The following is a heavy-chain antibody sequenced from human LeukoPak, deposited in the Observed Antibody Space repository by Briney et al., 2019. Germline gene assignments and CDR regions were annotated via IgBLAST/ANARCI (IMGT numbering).Heavy chain of an antibody. D-gene: IGHD6-19*01. V-gene: IGHV3-21*01. CDR2: ISSSGAYI. CDR1: GFTLSTYS. CDR3: ARAVAVAGTDWYFDL. J-gene: IGHJ2*01. Sequence: GGSLRLSCAASGFTLSTYSMNWVRQAPGKGLEWVSSISSSGAYIYLADSLKGRFTISRDNAKNSLYLQMNSLRAEDTAVYYCARAVAVAGTDWYFDLWGRGTLVTVSS.